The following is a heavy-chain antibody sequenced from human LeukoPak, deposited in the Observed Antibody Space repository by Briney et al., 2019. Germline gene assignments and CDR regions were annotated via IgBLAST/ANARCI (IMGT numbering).Heavy chain of an antibody. V-gene: IGHV3-33*01. CDR3: ARDGSSSSPLDY. Sequence: GGSLRLSCAASGFTFSSYGMHWVRQAPGKGLEWVAVIWYDGSNKYYADSVKGRFTISRDNSKNTLYLQMNSLRAEDTAVYYCARDGSSSSPLDYWGQGTLVTVSS. CDR1: GFTFSSYG. J-gene: IGHJ4*02. CDR2: IWYDGSNK. D-gene: IGHD6-6*01.